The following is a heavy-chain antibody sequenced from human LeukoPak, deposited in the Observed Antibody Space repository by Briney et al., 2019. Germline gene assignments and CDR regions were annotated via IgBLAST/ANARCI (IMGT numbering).Heavy chain of an antibody. CDR1: GFTFSSYS. V-gene: IGHV3-48*01. CDR2: ITSSGSTT. D-gene: IGHD1-26*01. Sequence: GGSLRLSCAASGFTFSSYSMNWVRQAPGKGLEWISYITSSGSTTYYADSVKGRFTISRDNSKNTLYLQMNSLRAEDTAVYYCARVLGGSYFPAFDIWGQGTMVTVSS. CDR3: ARVLGGSYFPAFDI. J-gene: IGHJ3*02.